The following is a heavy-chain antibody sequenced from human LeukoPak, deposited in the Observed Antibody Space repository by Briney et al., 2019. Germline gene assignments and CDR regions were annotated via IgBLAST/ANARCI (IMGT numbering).Heavy chain of an antibody. D-gene: IGHD4-23*01. Sequence: PSETLSLTWAVSGGSSSSGGYSWSWIRQPPGKGLEWIGYIYHSGSTYYNPSLKSRVTISVDRSKNQFSLKLSSVTAADTAVYYCAREAHGGNYFDYWGQGTLVTVSS. V-gene: IGHV4-30-2*01. CDR2: IYHSGST. CDR3: AREAHGGNYFDY. CDR1: GGSSSSGGYS. J-gene: IGHJ4*02.